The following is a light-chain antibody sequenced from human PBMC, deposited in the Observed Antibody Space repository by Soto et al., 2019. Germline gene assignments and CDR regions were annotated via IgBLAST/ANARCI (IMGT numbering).Light chain of an antibody. CDR2: ENN. Sequence: QSVLTQPPSASGTPGQRITISCSGSSSNIGSHTVNWHQQVPGTAPKLLIYENNQRPSGVPDRFSGSKSGTSASLAISGLRSEDEADYYCAAWDDSLSALFGGGTKLTVL. V-gene: IGLV1-44*01. CDR1: SSNIGSHT. J-gene: IGLJ2*01. CDR3: AAWDDSLSAL.